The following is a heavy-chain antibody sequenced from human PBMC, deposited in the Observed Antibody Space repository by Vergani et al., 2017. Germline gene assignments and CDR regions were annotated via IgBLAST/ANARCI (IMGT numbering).Heavy chain of an antibody. CDR1: GGSFSGYY. CDR3: ARGHPQYSSSALIDY. V-gene: IGHV4-34*01. CDR2: INHSGST. D-gene: IGHD6-6*01. Sequence: QVQLQQWGAGLLKPSEPLSLTCAVYGGSFSGYYWSWIRQPPGKGLEWIGEINHSGSTNYNPSLKSRVTISVDTSKNQFSLKLSSVTAADTAVYYCARGHPQYSSSALIDYWGQGTLVTVSS. J-gene: IGHJ4*02.